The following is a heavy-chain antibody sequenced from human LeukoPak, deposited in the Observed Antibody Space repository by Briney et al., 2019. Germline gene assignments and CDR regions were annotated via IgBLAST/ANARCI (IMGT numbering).Heavy chain of an antibody. J-gene: IGHJ4*02. CDR2: IYYSGST. CDR1: GGSISSGGYS. CDR3: AREFDTVTQRDY. V-gene: IGHV4-30-4*07. Sequence: PSETLSLTCAVSGGSISSGGYSWSWIRQPPGKGLEWIGYIYYSGSTYYNPSLKSRVTISVDTSKNQFSLKLSSVTAADTAVYYCAREFDTVTQRDYWGQGTLVTVSS. D-gene: IGHD4-17*01.